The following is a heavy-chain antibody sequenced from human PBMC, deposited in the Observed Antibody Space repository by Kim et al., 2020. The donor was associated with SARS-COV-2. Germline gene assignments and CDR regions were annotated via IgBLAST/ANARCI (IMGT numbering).Heavy chain of an antibody. Sequence: SETLSLTCTVSGGSISSYYWSWIRQPPGKGLEWIGYIYYSGSTNYNPSLKSRVTISVDTSKNQFSLKLSSVTAADTAVYYCARRYSGSSTYDYWGQGTLVTVSS. CDR3: ARRYSGSSTYDY. V-gene: IGHV4-59*01. CDR1: GGSISSYY. J-gene: IGHJ4*02. D-gene: IGHD1-26*01. CDR2: IYYSGST.